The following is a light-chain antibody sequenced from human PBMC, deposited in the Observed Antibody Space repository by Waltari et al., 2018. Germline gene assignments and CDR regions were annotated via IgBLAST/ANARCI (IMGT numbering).Light chain of an antibody. Sequence: FALPPPPSVAVSPGQTASITCSGAKLAGHYDSWYQLRAGQSPILVIPQHNQRPSGIPERFSGSYSGNTATLTISGTQTMDEADYYCQAWDSNTVVFGGGTKLSVL. CDR3: QAWDSNTVV. J-gene: IGLJ2*01. CDR2: QHN. V-gene: IGLV3-1*01. CDR1: KLAGHY.